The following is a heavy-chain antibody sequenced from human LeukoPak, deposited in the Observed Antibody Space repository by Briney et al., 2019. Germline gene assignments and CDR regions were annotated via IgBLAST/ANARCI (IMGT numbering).Heavy chain of an antibody. CDR2: ISSSTSYT. D-gene: IGHD6-13*01. CDR1: GFTFSDYY. J-gene: IGHJ5*02. V-gene: IGHV3-11*05. Sequence: GGSLRLSCAASGFTFSDYYMSWIPQAPGKGLEWVSYISSSTSYTNYAGSVKGRFTISRDNAKNSLYLQMNSLRVEDTAVYYCARVGSSWYWFDPWGQGTLVTVSS. CDR3: ARVGSSWYWFDP.